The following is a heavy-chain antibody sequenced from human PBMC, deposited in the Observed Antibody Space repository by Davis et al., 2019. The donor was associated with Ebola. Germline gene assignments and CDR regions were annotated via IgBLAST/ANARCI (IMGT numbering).Heavy chain of an antibody. J-gene: IGHJ6*02. Sequence: PSETLSLTCTVSGGSISSYYWSWIRQPPGKGLEWIGYIYYSGSTNYNPSLKSRVTISVDTSKNQFSLKLSSVTAADTAVYYCARSPSQYSGYELTYYYYYYGMDVWGQGTTVTVSS. V-gene: IGHV4-59*01. CDR1: GGSISSYY. D-gene: IGHD5-12*01. CDR2: IYYSGST. CDR3: ARSPSQYSGYELTYYYYYYGMDV.